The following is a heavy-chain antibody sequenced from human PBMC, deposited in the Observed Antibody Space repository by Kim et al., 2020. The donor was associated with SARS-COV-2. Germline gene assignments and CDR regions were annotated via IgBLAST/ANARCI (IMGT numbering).Heavy chain of an antibody. Sequence: GGSLRLSCTTSGLNFGDYAMSWFRQAPGKGLEWVAFIRSKRYGETTEYAASVKGRFTISRDDSVRIAYLQMNGLKTEDTAVYYCTSGPYYYDSAAYYHDYWGKGTLVTVSS. V-gene: IGHV3-49*03. CDR2: IRSKRYGETT. J-gene: IGHJ4*02. CDR3: TSGPYYYDSAAYYHDY. CDR1: GLNFGDYA. D-gene: IGHD3-22*01.